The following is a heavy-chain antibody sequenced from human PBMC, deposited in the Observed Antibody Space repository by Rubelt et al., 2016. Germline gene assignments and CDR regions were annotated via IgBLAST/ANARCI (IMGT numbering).Heavy chain of an antibody. V-gene: IGHV4-59*08. Sequence: QVQLQESGPGLVQPSETLSLTCTVSGGSISNYYWIWIRQPPGKELEWIGYISYSGTTNYNPSLKSRVTISLDTSKNQFSLRQTSMTAADTAVYYCARHSRVIPTAICAFDIWGQGTMVTVSS. CDR1: GGSISNYY. D-gene: IGHD2-2*01. CDR3: ARHSRVIPTAICAFDI. CDR2: ISYSGTT. J-gene: IGHJ3*02.